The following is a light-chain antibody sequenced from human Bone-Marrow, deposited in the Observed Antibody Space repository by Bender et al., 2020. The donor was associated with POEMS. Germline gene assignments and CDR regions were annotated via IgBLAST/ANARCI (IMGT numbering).Light chain of an antibody. Sequence: QSALTQPASVSGSPGQSITISCIGTANDVGTYNLVSWYQQHPGKAPKLVISDVTKRPSGLSSRFTGSKSGNTASLTISGLQPDDEADYYCCSYAGGDTLVLGGGTKLTVL. CDR2: DVT. V-gene: IGLV2-23*02. CDR3: CSYAGGDTLV. J-gene: IGLJ3*02. CDR1: ANDVGTYNL.